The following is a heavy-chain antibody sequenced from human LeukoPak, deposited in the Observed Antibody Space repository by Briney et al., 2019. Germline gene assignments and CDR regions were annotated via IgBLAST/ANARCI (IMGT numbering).Heavy chain of an antibody. CDR3: ARDGPNSSGWPYFDY. J-gene: IGHJ4*02. Sequence: ETGGSLRLSCAASGFTFSSYEMNWVRQAPGKGLEWVSYISSSGSSIYYADSVKGRFTISRDSAKNSLYLQMNSLRAEDTAVYYCARDGPNSSGWPYFDYWGQGTLVTVSS. D-gene: IGHD6-19*01. CDR1: GFTFSSYE. CDR2: ISSSGSSI. V-gene: IGHV3-48*03.